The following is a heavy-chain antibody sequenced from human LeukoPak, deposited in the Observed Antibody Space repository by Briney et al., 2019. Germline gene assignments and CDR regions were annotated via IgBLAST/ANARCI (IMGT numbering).Heavy chain of an antibody. CDR2: ISGSGGST. Sequence: SGGSLRLSCAASGFTFSSYAMSWVRQAPGKGLEWVSAISGSGGSTYYADSVKGRFTIFRDNSKNTLYLQMNSLRAEDTAVYYCATSPDCGGDCSPYNWFDPWGQGTLVTVSS. V-gene: IGHV3-23*01. D-gene: IGHD2-21*01. CDR3: ATSPDCGGDCSPYNWFDP. CDR1: GFTFSSYA. J-gene: IGHJ5*02.